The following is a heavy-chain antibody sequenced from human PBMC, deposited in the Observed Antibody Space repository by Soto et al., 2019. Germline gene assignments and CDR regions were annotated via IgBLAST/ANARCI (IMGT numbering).Heavy chain of an antibody. CDR2: IYYSGST. D-gene: IGHD3-10*01. V-gene: IGHV4-31*03. CDR1: GGSISSGGYY. CDR3: ARRVRGKANNWFDP. J-gene: IGHJ5*02. Sequence: SETLSLTCTVSGGSISSGGYYWSWIRQHPGKGLEWIGYIYYSGSTYYNPSLKSRVTISVDTSKNQFSLKLSSVTAADTAVYYCARRVRGKANNWFDPWGQGTLLTVSS.